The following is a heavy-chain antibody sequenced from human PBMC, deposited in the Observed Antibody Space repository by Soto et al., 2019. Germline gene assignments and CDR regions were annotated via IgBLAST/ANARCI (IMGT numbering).Heavy chain of an antibody. CDR3: ARAILAGSDWFAMPDS. J-gene: IGHJ4*02. CDR1: GDTVSSNSAA. D-gene: IGHD6-19*01. Sequence: PSQTLSLTCAISGDTVSSNSAAFNWVRQSPSRGLEWLGRTYYWSKWHNDYAVSVKSRITVNPDTSKNQFSLQLTSVTPADSAVYFCARAILAGSDWFAMPDSSGQGTLVTLSS. CDR2: TYYWSKWHN. V-gene: IGHV6-1*01.